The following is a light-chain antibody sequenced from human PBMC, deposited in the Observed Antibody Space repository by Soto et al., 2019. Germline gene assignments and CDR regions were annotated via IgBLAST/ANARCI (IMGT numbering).Light chain of an antibody. CDR2: AAS. J-gene: IGKJ1*01. V-gene: IGKV1-6*01. CDR3: LQDYNYPRT. Sequence: AIQMTQSPSSLSASVGDRVTITCRASQGIRNDLGWYQQTPGKAPKLLIFAASNLQSGVPSRFSGSGSGTDFTLTISSLQPEDSATYYWLQDYNYPRTFGQGTKVDIK. CDR1: QGIRND.